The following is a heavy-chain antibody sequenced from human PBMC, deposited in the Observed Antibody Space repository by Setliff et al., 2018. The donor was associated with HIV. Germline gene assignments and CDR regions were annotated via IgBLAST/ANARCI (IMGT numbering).Heavy chain of an antibody. Sequence: SETLSLTCAVSGGSIGSGGYSWSWIRQPPGRGLEWVGYIYHVGGTYYNPSLKSRVTISEDTSKNQFSLKMRSVTAADTAVYYCATSPAGEILGSRPFYFDHWGQGTLVTVSS. CDR2: IYHVGGT. CDR3: ATSPAGEILGSRPFYFDH. CDR1: GGSIGSGGYS. J-gene: IGHJ4*02. V-gene: IGHV4-30-2*05. D-gene: IGHD3-10*01.